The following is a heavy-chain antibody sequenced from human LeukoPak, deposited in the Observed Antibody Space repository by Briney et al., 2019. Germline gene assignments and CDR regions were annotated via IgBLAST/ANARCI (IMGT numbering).Heavy chain of an antibody. Sequence: SETLSLTCTVSGGPISSYYWSWIRQPAGKGLEWIGRIYTSGSTNYNPSLKSRVTMSVDTSKNQFSLKLSSVTAADTAVYYCARGYCSGGSCYVDYWGQGTLVTVSS. CDR2: IYTSGST. CDR3: ARGYCSGGSCYVDY. D-gene: IGHD2-15*01. V-gene: IGHV4-4*07. CDR1: GGPISSYY. J-gene: IGHJ4*02.